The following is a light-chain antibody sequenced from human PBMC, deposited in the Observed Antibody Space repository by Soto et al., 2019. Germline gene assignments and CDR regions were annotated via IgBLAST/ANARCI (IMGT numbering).Light chain of an antibody. CDR3: QSYDSSLSVSYV. J-gene: IGLJ1*01. V-gene: IGLV3-21*02. CDR1: DIGSES. Sequence: SYERTQPPSVSLAPGQRARISCGGNDIGSESVHWYQQKPGQAPVLVVYADSDRPSGVPDRFSGSKSGTSASLAITGLQAEDEADYYCQSYDSSLSVSYVFGTGTKVTVL. CDR2: ADS.